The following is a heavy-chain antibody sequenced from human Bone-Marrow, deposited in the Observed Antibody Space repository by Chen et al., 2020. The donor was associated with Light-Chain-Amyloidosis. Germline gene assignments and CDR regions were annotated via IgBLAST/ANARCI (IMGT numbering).Heavy chain of an antibody. J-gene: IGHJ3*01. CDR1: AYSFTEYY. Sequence: QVQVVQSGAAVKKPGASVRVSCKASAYSFTEYYTHWVRQAPGQGLEWVGWINPNSGGTHYAQKFQGRVTMTRDTSIGTAYMELKKLTSDDTGVYYCARESWQTSPDSFDLWGQGTRVTVSS. CDR2: INPNSGGT. V-gene: IGHV1-2*02. CDR3: ARESWQTSPDSFDL.